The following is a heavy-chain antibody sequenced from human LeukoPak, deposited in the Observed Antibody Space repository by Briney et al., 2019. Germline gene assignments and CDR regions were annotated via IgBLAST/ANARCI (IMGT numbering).Heavy chain of an antibody. Sequence: GRSLRLSCAASGFTFDDYAMHWVRQAPGKGLEWVSGITGSGSSRYNGDSVYYADSVKGRFTISRDNSKNTLYLQMNSLRAEDTAVYYCAKDQYTYQPPYGMDVWGQGTTVTVSS. CDR1: GFTFDDYA. CDR3: AKDQYTYQPPYGMDV. D-gene: IGHD2-2*01. V-gene: IGHV3-23*01. J-gene: IGHJ6*02. CDR2: ITGSGSSR.